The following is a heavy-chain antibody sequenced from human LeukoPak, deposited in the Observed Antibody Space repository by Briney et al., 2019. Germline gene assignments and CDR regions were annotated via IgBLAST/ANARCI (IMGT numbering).Heavy chain of an antibody. CDR1: GFTFSAYV. D-gene: IGHD4-17*01. V-gene: IGHV3-23*01. CDR2: ISDTVRDT. CDR3: AKDNYGGIFAS. Sequence: GESLRLSCPASGFTFSAYVMSWVGQAPGKGLEWVSHISDTVRDTWYANSVKGRFIISRDNSRDTVYLQMSSLRPEDTALYFCAKDNYGGIFASWGQGTLVTVSS. J-gene: IGHJ4*02.